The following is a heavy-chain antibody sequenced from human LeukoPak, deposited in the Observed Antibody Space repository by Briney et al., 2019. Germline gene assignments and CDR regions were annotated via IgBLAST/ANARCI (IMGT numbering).Heavy chain of an antibody. CDR3: ARDPGGMGAGFDP. J-gene: IGHJ5*02. V-gene: IGHV3-74*01. D-gene: IGHD1-26*01. CDR2: IYSDGSST. CDR1: GFTFSSYW. Sequence: GGSLRLSCAASGFTFSSYWMHWVRQAPGKGLVWVSRIYSDGSSTNYADSVKGRFTISRDNAKNTLYLQMNSLRAEDTAVYYCARDPGGMGAGFDPWGQGTLVTVSS.